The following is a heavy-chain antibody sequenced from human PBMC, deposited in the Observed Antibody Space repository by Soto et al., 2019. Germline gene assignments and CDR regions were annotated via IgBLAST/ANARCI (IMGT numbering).Heavy chain of an antibody. Sequence: QVELQESGPGLVKTSETLSLSCAVSGGSISTYYWSWIRQPPGKGLEWIGYIFHNGNTNYHPSLKSRLTFSLDMSKTQFSLKLRSVTAADTAVYYCARAGGDPGAFDIWGQGTLVTVSS. V-gene: IGHV4-59*12. CDR1: GGSISTYY. CDR3: ARAGGDPGAFDI. CDR2: IFHNGNT. J-gene: IGHJ3*02. D-gene: IGHD3-10*01.